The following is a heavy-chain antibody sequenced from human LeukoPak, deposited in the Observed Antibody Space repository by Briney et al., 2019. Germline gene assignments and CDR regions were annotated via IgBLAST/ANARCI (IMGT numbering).Heavy chain of an antibody. D-gene: IGHD4-17*01. CDR1: GGSINSYY. CDR3: ARAAYGDYRYYYFYLDV. Sequence: PSETLSLTCTVSGGSINSYYWSWIRQPAGKGLEWIGRIYTSGSSNYNPSLKSRVIMSVDTSKNQFSLRLTSVTAADTAVYYCARAAYGDYRYYYFYLDVWGKGTTVTVSS. J-gene: IGHJ6*03. V-gene: IGHV4-4*07. CDR2: IYTSGSS.